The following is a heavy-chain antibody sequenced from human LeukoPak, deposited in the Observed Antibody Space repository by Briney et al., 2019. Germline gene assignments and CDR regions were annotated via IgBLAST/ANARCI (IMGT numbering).Heavy chain of an antibody. CDR2: ISYDGSNK. J-gene: IGHJ4*01. D-gene: IGHD3-16*02. CDR1: GFTFSSYG. CDR3: AKGLGELSSPLDY. V-gene: IGHV3-30*18. Sequence: PGRSLRLSCAASGFTFSSYGTHWVRQAPGKGLEWVAVISYDGSNKYYADSVKGRFTISRDNSKNTLYLQMNSLRAEDTAVYYCAKGLGELSSPLDYWGQGTLVTVSS.